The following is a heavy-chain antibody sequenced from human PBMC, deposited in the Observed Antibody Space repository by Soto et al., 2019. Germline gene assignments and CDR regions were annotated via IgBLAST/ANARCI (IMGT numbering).Heavy chain of an antibody. V-gene: IGHV3-33*01. D-gene: IGHD1-26*01. J-gene: IGHJ6*02. CDR3: ASDLVGASDSYGLDV. Sequence: GGSLRLSCAASGFTFSNYGMHWVRQAPGKGPEWVAIIWHDGNNKYYADSVRGRFIISRDNSKNRLYLQMNSLRAEDTAVYYCASDLVGASDSYGLDVWGQGTPVTVSS. CDR1: GFTFSNYG. CDR2: IWHDGNNK.